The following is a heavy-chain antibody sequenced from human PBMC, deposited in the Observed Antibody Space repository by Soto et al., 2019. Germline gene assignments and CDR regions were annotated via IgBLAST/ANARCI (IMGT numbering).Heavy chain of an antibody. D-gene: IGHD5-18*01. CDR3: ARDGYSYGWFDY. Sequence: SETLSLTCTVSGGSISSGDYYWSWIRQPPGKGLEWIGYIYYSGSTYYNPSLKSRVTISVDTSKNQFSLKLSSVTAADTAVYYCARDGYSYGWFDYWGHGTLVTVSS. CDR2: IYYSGST. J-gene: IGHJ4*01. CDR1: GGSISSGDYY. V-gene: IGHV4-30-4*01.